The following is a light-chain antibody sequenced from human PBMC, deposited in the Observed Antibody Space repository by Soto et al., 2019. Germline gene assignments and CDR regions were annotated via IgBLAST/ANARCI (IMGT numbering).Light chain of an antibody. CDR3: SSYTTSNIRQLV. CDR1: SSDVGGYNY. J-gene: IGLJ1*01. V-gene: IGLV2-14*03. CDR2: DVS. Sequence: QSALTQPASVSGSPGQSITISCTGTSSDVGGYNYVSWYQHHPGKAPKLMIYDVSNRPSGVSNRFSGSKSGNTASLTISGLQPEDEADYYCSSYTTSNIRQLVFGTGTEVTVL.